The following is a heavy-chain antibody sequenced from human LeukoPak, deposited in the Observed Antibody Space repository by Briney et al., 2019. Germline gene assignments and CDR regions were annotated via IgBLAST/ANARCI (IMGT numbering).Heavy chain of an antibody. Sequence: ASVKVSCKASGYTFTGYYIHWVRQAPGQGLDWMGWINPNSGGTNYAQKFQGRVTMTRDTSIGTAYMELSRLRSDNTAVYYCARGSEDYYDSSGYSWDYWGQGTLVTVSS. CDR3: ARGSEDYYDSSGYSWDY. CDR2: INPNSGGT. D-gene: IGHD3-22*01. J-gene: IGHJ4*02. V-gene: IGHV1-2*02. CDR1: GYTFTGYY.